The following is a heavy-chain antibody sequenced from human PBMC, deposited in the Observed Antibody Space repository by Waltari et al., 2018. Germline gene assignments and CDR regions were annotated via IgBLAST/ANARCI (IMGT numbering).Heavy chain of an antibody. V-gene: IGHV3-7*01. Sequence: EVQLVESGGGLVQPGGSLTLSWAPSGFTFSGDWMGWFRLAPGKGLEWVANIKQDGSQKYYVDSVKGRFTISRDNAKNSLHLQMNSLRDEDTAIYYCARDHSVVAAGRLVIYWGQGTLVTVSS. J-gene: IGHJ4*02. D-gene: IGHD6-13*01. CDR2: IKQDGSQK. CDR3: ARDHSVVAAGRLVIY. CDR1: GFTFSGDW.